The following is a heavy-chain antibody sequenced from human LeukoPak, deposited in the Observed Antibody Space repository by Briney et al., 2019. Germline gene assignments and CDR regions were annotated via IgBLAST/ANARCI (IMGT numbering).Heavy chain of an antibody. J-gene: IGHJ4*02. CDR1: GGSFSGYY. CDR2: INHSGST. CDR3: AKYYYDSSGYYPFDY. Sequence: PSETLSLTCAVYGGSFSGYYWSWIRQPPGKGLEWIGEINHSGSTNYNPSLKSRVTISVDTSKNQFSLKLSSVTAADTAVYYCAKYYYDSSGYYPFDYWGQGTLVTVSS. D-gene: IGHD3-22*01. V-gene: IGHV4-34*01.